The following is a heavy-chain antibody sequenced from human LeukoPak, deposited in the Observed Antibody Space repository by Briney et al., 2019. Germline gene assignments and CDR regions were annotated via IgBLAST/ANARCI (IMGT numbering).Heavy chain of an antibody. Sequence: PGGSLRLSCAASGFTFSSYEMNWARQAPGKGLEWVSYISSSGSNIYYADSVKGRFTISRDNAKNSLYLQMNSLRAEDTAVYYCATGIAARPGGSFDYWGQGTLVTVSS. CDR1: GFTFSSYE. V-gene: IGHV3-48*03. D-gene: IGHD6-6*01. CDR2: ISSSGSNI. J-gene: IGHJ4*02. CDR3: ATGIAARPGGSFDY.